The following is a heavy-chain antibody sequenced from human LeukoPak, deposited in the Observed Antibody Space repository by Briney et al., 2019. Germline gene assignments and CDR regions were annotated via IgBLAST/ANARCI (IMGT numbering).Heavy chain of an antibody. CDR1: GGSISPYF. CDR3: ARDDYRGVTNFDP. CDR2: ISYSGST. Sequence: SETLSLTCTVSGGSISPYFWSWIRQPPGKGLEWIGYISYSGSTNYNPSLKSRVTISVDTSKNQFSLQLSSVTAADTAVYYCARDDYRGVTNFDPWGQGTLVTVSS. D-gene: IGHD3-10*01. V-gene: IGHV4-59*01. J-gene: IGHJ5*02.